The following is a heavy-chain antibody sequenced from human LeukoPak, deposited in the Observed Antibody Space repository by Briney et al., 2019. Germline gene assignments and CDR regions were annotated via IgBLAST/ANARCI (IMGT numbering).Heavy chain of an antibody. CDR1: GGSISTSSYY. J-gene: IGHJ4*02. CDR2: IFYSGST. Sequence: PSETLSLTCTVSGGSISTSSYYWGWVRQPPGNGLEWIGNIFYSGSTYYSPSLKSRVTISLDTSRNQFSLKLSSVTAADTAVYYCARHERGWNFDYWGQGTLVTVSS. CDR3: ARHERGWNFDY. V-gene: IGHV4-39*01. D-gene: IGHD6-19*01.